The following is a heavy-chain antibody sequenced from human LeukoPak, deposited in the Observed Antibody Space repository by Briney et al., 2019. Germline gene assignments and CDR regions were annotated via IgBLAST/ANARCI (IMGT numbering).Heavy chain of an antibody. Sequence: SETLSLTCAVCGGSFSGYYWSWIRQPPGKGLEWIGEINHSGSTNYNPSLKSRVTISVDTSKNQFSLKLSSVTAADTAVYYCARRGMGPGVFDYWGQGTLVTVSS. CDR3: ARRGMGPGVFDY. D-gene: IGHD3-10*01. V-gene: IGHV4-34*01. CDR1: GGSFSGYY. J-gene: IGHJ4*02. CDR2: INHSGST.